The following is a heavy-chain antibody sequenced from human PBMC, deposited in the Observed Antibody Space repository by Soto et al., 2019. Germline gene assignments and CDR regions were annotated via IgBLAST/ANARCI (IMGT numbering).Heavy chain of an antibody. CDR2: ISYDGSNK. D-gene: IGHD3-16*01. Sequence: QVQLVESGGGGVQPGRSLRLSCAASGFTFSSYAMHWVRQAPGKGLEWVAVISYDGSNKYYADSVKGRFTISRDNTKNPLYLQINSLRAEDTAVYYCARVLDYYYGMDVWGQWTTVTVSS. CDR3: ARVLDYYYGMDV. CDR1: GFTFSSYA. V-gene: IGHV3-30-3*01. J-gene: IGHJ6*02.